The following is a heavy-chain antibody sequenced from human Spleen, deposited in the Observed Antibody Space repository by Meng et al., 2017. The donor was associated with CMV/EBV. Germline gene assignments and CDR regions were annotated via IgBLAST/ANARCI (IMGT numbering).Heavy chain of an antibody. CDR3: ARFPVTGGNSRRFDP. CDR2: VVHRGDA. J-gene: IGHJ5*02. Sequence: GSLRPRNSHWGWLRHPPGKEPEWIGSVVHRGDADYNPSLGSRVAMSVATSKNQFSLRLRSVPAADTAMYYCARFPVTGGNSRRFDPWGQGTLVTVSS. V-gene: IGHV4-39*07. D-gene: IGHD4-23*01. CDR1: GSLRPRNSH.